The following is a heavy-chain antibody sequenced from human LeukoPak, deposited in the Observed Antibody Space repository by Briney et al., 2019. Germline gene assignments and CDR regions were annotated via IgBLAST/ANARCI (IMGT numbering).Heavy chain of an antibody. V-gene: IGHV3-30-3*01. J-gene: IGHJ4*02. CDR2: ISYDGSNK. CDR1: GFTFSSYA. D-gene: IGHD1-26*01. Sequence: GRSLRLSCAASGFTFSSYAKHWVRQAPGKGLEWVAVISYDGSNKYYADSVKGRFTISRDNSKNTLYLQMNSLRAEDTAVYYCARSRSGSYSGYFDYWGQGTLVTVSS. CDR3: ARSRSGSYSGYFDY.